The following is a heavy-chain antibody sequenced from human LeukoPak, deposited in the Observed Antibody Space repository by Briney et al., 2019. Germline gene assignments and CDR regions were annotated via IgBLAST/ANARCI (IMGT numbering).Heavy chain of an antibody. V-gene: IGHV3-33*06. J-gene: IGHJ3*02. D-gene: IGHD3/OR15-3a*01. CDR3: AKDYIRIGSSGLRTGAFDI. Sequence: PGRSLRLSCAASGFIFKNYGMHWVRQAPGKGLEWVAVIWYDGSYEDYGDPVKGRFSISRDNSKNTVYLQMNSLRAEDTAVYYCAKDYIRIGSSGLRTGAFDIWGQGTRVTVSS. CDR1: GFIFKNYG. CDR2: IWYDGSYE.